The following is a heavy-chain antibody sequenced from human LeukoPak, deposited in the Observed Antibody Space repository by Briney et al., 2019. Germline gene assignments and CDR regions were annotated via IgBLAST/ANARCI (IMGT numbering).Heavy chain of an antibody. V-gene: IGHV3-23*01. CDR2: MSGSGYYT. Sequence: GGSLRLSCAASGFAFSNFAMSWVRQAPGRGLEWVSAMSGSGYYTYYVESVKGRFTISRDNSKNTLYMHMNSLRADDTAVYYCAKMEGQRLYDYCMDVWGRGTTVTVSS. CDR3: AKMEGQRLYDYCMDV. J-gene: IGHJ6*03. D-gene: IGHD3-3*01. CDR1: GFAFSNFA.